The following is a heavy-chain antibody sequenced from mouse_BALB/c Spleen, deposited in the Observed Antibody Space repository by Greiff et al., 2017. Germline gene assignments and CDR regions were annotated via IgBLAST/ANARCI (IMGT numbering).Heavy chain of an antibody. Sequence: EVQLQQSGAELVRPGASVKLSCTASGFNIKDYYMHWVKQRPEQGLEWIGWIDPENGDTEYAPKFQGKATMTADTSSNTAYLQLSSLTSEDTAVYYCNACTLDWGLDYWGQGTTLTVSS. CDR2: IDPENGDT. D-gene: IGHD4-1*01. V-gene: IGHV14-4*02. CDR3: NACTLDWGLDY. J-gene: IGHJ2*01. CDR1: GFNIKDYY.